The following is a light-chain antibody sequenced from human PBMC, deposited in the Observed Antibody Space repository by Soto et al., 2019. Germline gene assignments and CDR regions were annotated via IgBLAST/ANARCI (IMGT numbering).Light chain of an antibody. J-gene: IGKJ2*01. CDR3: LQHNSYPYT. V-gene: IGKV1-17*01. CDR1: QDNTND. Sequence: DIQMTQSPSSLSASVGDRVTITCRASQDNTNDFGWYQQKPGKAPKRLIYAASSLQSGVPSRFSGSGSGTEFTLTISSLQPEDFATYYCLQHNSYPYTFGQGTKLEIK. CDR2: AAS.